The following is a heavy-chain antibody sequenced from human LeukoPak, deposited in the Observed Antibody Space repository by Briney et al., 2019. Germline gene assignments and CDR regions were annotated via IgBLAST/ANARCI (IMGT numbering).Heavy chain of an antibody. V-gene: IGHV4-39*01. J-gene: IGHJ4*02. D-gene: IGHD2-2*01. Sequence: SETLSLTCTDSGGSISSSSYYWGWIRQPPGKGLEWIGSIHYSGSTYYNPSLKSRVTISVDTSKNQFSLKLSSVTAADTAVYYCARRRSKYQLLLGIYYFDYWGQGTLVTVSS. CDR3: ARRRSKYQLLLGIYYFDY. CDR1: GGSISSSSYY. CDR2: IHYSGST.